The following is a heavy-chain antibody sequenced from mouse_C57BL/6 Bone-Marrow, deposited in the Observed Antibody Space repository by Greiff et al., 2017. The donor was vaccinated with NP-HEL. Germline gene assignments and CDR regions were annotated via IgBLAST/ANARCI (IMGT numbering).Heavy chain of an antibody. Sequence: EVKVEESGGGLVQPGGSMKLSCVASGFTFSNYWMNWVRQSPEKGLEWVAQIRLKSDNYATHYAESVKGRFNISRDDSKSSVYLQMNNLRAEDTGIYYCTILPIYYYGSSFFDYWGQGTTLTVSS. CDR2: IRLKSDNYAT. CDR3: TILPIYYYGSSFFDY. CDR1: GFTFSNYW. J-gene: IGHJ2*01. D-gene: IGHD1-1*01. V-gene: IGHV6-3*01.